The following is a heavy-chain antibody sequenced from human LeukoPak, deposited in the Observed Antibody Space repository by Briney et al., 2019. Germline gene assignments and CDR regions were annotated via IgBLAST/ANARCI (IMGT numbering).Heavy chain of an antibody. V-gene: IGHV3-33*01. Sequence: GGSLRLSCAASGFTFSTSGMHWVRQAPGKGLEWVAVIWYDGSNKHYAESVKGRFSISRDNSKSALYLQMNSLRAEDTAVYYCARARGVSTGYRPIDYWGQGTLVTVSS. CDR3: ARARGVSTGYRPIDY. J-gene: IGHJ4*02. D-gene: IGHD3-22*01. CDR1: GFTFSTSG. CDR2: IWYDGSNK.